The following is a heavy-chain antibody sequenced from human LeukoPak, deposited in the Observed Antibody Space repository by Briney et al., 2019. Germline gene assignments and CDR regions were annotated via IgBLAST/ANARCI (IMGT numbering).Heavy chain of an antibody. CDR1: GFTFDNYA. CDR2: ISWNSGSI. J-gene: IGHJ5*02. D-gene: IGHD1-7*01. Sequence: GGSLRLSCAASGFTFDNYAMHWVRQAPGKGLEWVSGISWNSGSIDYADSVKGRLTISRDNAKNSLYLQMNSLRAEDTAVYYCAILTGTFFGNWFDPWGQGTLVTVSS. CDR3: AILTGTFFGNWFDP. V-gene: IGHV3-9*01.